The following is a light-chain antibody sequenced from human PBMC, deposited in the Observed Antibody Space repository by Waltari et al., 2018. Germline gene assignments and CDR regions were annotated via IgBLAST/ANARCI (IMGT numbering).Light chain of an antibody. CDR2: DGY. J-gene: IGKJ5*01. CDR1: QDISSW. V-gene: IGKV1-12*01. Sequence: DIQMTQSPSSVSASVGDGVTITWRASQDISSWFAWYQQKPGKAPNLLIYDGYSLQSGVPSRVSGSGSGTVFTITISSLQPEDFATYYCQQANSFPITFGQGTRLEIK. CDR3: QQANSFPIT.